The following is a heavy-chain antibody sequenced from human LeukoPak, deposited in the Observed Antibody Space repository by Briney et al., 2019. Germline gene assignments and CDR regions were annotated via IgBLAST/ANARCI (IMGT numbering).Heavy chain of an antibody. CDR2: INHSGST. V-gene: IGHV4-34*01. CDR1: GGSFSGYY. Sequence: SETLSLTCAVYGGSFSGYYWSWIRQPPGKGLEWIGEINHSGSTNYNPSLKSRVTISVDTSKNQFSLKLSSVTAADTAVYYCARVGATTLHDYWGQVTLVTVSS. J-gene: IGHJ4*02. D-gene: IGHD1-26*01. CDR3: ARVGATTLHDY.